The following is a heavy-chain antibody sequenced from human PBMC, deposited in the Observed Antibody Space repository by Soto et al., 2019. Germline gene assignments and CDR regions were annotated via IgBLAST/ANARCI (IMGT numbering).Heavy chain of an antibody. V-gene: IGHV3-23*01. CDR1: GLTFTNYA. J-gene: IGHJ4*02. Sequence: PAWSLKLSCAASGLTFTNYAMGWVLQAPGKGLEWVTAISTTGGSTYYADSVTGGLTISRDNSNNTLYLQINSLRAQDTALYNPAKDYNTCSYFFDYSRQGTLDTVSS. CDR3: AKDYNTCSYFFDY. D-gene: IGHD3-10*01. CDR2: ISTTGGST.